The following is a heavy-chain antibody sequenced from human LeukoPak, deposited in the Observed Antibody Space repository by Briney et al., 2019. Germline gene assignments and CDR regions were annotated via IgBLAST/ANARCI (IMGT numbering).Heavy chain of an antibody. Sequence: PGGSLRLSCVASGFWFRTYAMARVRQAPGKGLEWVSIISGSGGNTHSADSVKGRFAISRDNSRNTLYLQMNSLTAEDTAVYYCANATSGSDWYAGADYWGQGTLVTVSS. J-gene: IGHJ4*02. CDR1: GFWFRTYA. CDR2: ISGSGGNT. V-gene: IGHV3-23*01. D-gene: IGHD6-19*01. CDR3: ANATSGSDWYAGADY.